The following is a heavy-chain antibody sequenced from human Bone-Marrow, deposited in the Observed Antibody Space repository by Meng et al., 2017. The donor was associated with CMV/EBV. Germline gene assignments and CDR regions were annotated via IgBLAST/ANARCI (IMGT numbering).Heavy chain of an antibody. CDR3: AHVAEGYDSAYYPN. V-gene: IGHV2-5*01. CDR1: GFSLSTSGVG. Sequence: SGPTLVKPTQTLTLTCTFSGFSLSTSGVGVGWIRQPPGKALEWLALIYRNDDKRYSPSLKSRLTITKDTSKNQVVLTMTNMDPVDTATYYCAHVAEGYDSAYYPNWGQGTLVTVSS. D-gene: IGHD3-22*01. J-gene: IGHJ4*02. CDR2: IYRNDDK.